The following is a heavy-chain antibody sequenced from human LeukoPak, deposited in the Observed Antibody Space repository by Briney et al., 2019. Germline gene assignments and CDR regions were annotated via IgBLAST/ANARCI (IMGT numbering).Heavy chain of an antibody. CDR3: STWGLMQYYFDL. J-gene: IGHJ2*01. CDR1: GFTFSTYA. CDR2: TSYDGSSK. V-gene: IGHV3-30*04. D-gene: IGHD3-16*01. Sequence: GGSLRLSCAASGFTFSTYAMHWVRQAPGKGLEWVAVTSYDGSSKYYADSVKGRFTISRDNSKNTLYLQMTSLRAEDTAVYYCSTWGLMQYYFDLWGRGTLVTVSS.